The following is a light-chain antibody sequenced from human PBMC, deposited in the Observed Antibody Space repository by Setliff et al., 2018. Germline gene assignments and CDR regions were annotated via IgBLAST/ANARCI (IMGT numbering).Light chain of an antibody. V-gene: IGKV4-1*01. CDR1: QSVLYSSNNKNY. CDR3: QQYYSTPFT. CDR2: WAS. Sequence: DIVMTQSPDSLAVSLGERATIKCKSSQSVLYSSNNKNYLAWYQQKPGQPPKLLIYWASTRESGVPDRFSGSGSGTDFTLTISSLQAEDVAVYYCQQYYSTPFTVGPGTKVDIK. J-gene: IGKJ3*01.